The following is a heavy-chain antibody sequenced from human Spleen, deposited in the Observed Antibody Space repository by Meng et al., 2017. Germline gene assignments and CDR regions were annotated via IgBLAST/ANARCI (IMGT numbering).Heavy chain of an antibody. D-gene: IGHD1-26*01. CDR3: TWDDKAVSDY. V-gene: IGHV3-15*01. CDR1: GFYFNNAW. Sequence: EVHLVGSGGDLVKPGGSLRLSCAASGFYFNNAWMSWVRQAPGKGLEWVGRIKSNTDGGTAEYPAPVTGRFTISRDDSKSTLYLQMSGLRINDTGVYYCTWDDKAVSDYWGQGTLVTVSS. J-gene: IGHJ4*02. CDR2: IKSNTDGGTA.